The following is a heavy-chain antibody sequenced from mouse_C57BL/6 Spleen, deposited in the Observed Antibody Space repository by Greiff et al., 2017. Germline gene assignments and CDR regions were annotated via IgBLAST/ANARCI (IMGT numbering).Heavy chain of an antibody. V-gene: IGHV5-4*01. J-gene: IGHJ2*01. CDR3: ARDYYGSSSWYFDY. Sequence: EVQLVESGGGLVKPGGSLKLSCAASGFTFSSYAMSWVRQTPEKRLEWVATISDGGSYTYYPDNVKGRFTISRDNAKNNLYLQMSHLKSEDTAMYYCARDYYGSSSWYFDYWGQGTTLTVSS. D-gene: IGHD1-1*01. CDR1: GFTFSSYA. CDR2: ISDGGSYT.